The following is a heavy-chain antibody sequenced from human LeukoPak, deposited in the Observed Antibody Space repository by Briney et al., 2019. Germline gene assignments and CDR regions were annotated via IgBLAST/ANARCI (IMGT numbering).Heavy chain of an antibody. Sequence: PSETLSLTCTVSGGSISNYYWGWIRQSPEKGLEWIGYIHDSGSTTYNPSLKSRVTISVDTSKNQFSLKLSSVTAADTAVYYCARLDAAAGRYLQFFYWGQGTLVTVSS. D-gene: IGHD5-24*01. CDR2: IHDSGST. J-gene: IGHJ4*02. CDR1: GGSISNYY. V-gene: IGHV4-59*08. CDR3: ARLDAAAGRYLQFFY.